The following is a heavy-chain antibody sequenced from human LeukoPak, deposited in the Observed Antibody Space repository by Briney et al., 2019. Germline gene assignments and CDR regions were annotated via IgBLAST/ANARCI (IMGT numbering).Heavy chain of an antibody. CDR3: AREWDY. CDR2: IYSSGST. V-gene: IGHV4-59*01. CDR1: AGSISSYY. Sequence: SETLSLTCTVSAGSISSYYWSWIRQPPGKGLEWIGYIYSSGSTNYNPSLKSRVTISVDTSKNQFSLKLSSVAAADTAVYYCAREWDYWGQGTLVTVSS. J-gene: IGHJ4*02.